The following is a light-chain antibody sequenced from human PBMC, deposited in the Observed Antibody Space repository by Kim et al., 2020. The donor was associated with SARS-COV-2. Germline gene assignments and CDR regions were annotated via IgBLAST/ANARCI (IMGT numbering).Light chain of an antibody. CDR3: SSYAGSNTPYV. J-gene: IGLJ1*01. CDR2: AVT. CDR1: TSDLGGYNY. V-gene: IGLV2-8*01. Sequence: QSDTTSCTGTTSDLGGYNYVSWYHQHPGKAPNHMIYAVTKRPSGVPDRFSGSKSGNTASLTVSALQAEDEADYYCSSYAGSNTPYVFGTGTKVTVL.